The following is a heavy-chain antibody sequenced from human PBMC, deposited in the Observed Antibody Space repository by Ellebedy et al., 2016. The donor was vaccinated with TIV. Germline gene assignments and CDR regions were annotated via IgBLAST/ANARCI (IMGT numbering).Heavy chain of an antibody. D-gene: IGHD1-14*01. CDR1: GFTFSDDY. CDR3: ARGRKRDYFDY. CDR2: ISSSGSTI. Sequence: PGGSLRLSCAASGFTFSDDYMSWIPQAPGKGLEWVSYISSSGSTIYYADSVKGRFTISRDNAKNSLYLQMNSLRAEETAVYYCARGRKRDYFDYWGQGTLVTVSS. V-gene: IGHV3-11*04. J-gene: IGHJ4*02.